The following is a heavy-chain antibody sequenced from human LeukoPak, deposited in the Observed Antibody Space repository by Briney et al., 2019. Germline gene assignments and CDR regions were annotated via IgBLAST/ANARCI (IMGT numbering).Heavy chain of an antibody. D-gene: IGHD5-12*01. CDR1: GFTFSSYA. J-gene: IGHJ1*01. V-gene: IGHV3-23*01. Sequence: GGSLRLSCAASGFTFSSYAMSWVRQAPGKGLEWVSGISGSGGSTYYADSVKGRFTISRDNAKNSLYLQMNSLRAEDTAVYYCATPPFTITSEYFQHWGQGTLVTVSS. CDR2: ISGSGGST. CDR3: ATPPFTITSEYFQH.